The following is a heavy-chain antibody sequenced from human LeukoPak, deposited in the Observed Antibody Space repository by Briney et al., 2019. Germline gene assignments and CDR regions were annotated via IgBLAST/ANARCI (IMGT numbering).Heavy chain of an antibody. Sequence: TGGSLRLSCAASGFTFSTYSMTWVRQAPGKGLEWLSYIGTSSSTTYYADSVKGRFTISRDNAKNSLYLQMNSPRDEDTAVYYCARDSVAPKDYDSSGYYYYYGMDVWGQGTTVTVSS. D-gene: IGHD3-22*01. CDR2: IGTSSSTT. J-gene: IGHJ6*02. CDR1: GFTFSTYS. V-gene: IGHV3-48*02. CDR3: ARDSVAPKDYDSSGYYYYYGMDV.